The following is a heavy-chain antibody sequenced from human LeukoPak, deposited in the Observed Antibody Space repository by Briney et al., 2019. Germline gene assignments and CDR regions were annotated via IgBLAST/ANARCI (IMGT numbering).Heavy chain of an antibody. V-gene: IGHV1-3*01. CDR3: ARAGYDSSGYYSYFDY. D-gene: IGHD3-22*01. J-gene: IGHJ4*02. CDR2: INAGNGNT. CDR1: GYTFTSYA. Sequence: ASVKVSCKASGYTFTSYAMHWVRQAPGQRLEWMGWINAGNGNTKYSQKFQGRVTITRDTSASTAYMELSSLRSEDTAVYYCARAGYDSSGYYSYFDYWGQGTLVTVST.